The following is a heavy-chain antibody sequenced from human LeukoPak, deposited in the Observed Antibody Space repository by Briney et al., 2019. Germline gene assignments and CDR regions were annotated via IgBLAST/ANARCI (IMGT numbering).Heavy chain of an antibody. D-gene: IGHD4-17*01. V-gene: IGHV1-2*02. CDR3: ARDEGGYGED. CDR2: ISPNSGGT. Sequence: ASVKVSCKASAYSLTDHYVHWVRQAPGEGLEWMGWISPNSGGTNYAQKFQGRVTMTRDTSISTAYMELSRLRSDDTAVYYCARDEGGYGEDWGQGTLVTVSS. J-gene: IGHJ4*02. CDR1: AYSLTDHY.